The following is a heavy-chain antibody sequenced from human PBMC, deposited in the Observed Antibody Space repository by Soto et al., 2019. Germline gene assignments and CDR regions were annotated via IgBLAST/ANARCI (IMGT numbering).Heavy chain of an antibody. CDR2: IKPDGSER. Sequence: EVQLVESGGGLVQPGGSLRLSCAASGFTFSSYWMSWVRQAPGKGLEWVANIKPDGSERYYVDSVRGRFTISRDNARNSLYLQMYSLRAEDTAVYYCARDEARPLGYWGQGTLVTVSS. CDR3: ARDEARPLGY. CDR1: GFTFSSYW. D-gene: IGHD6-6*01. J-gene: IGHJ4*02. V-gene: IGHV3-7*01.